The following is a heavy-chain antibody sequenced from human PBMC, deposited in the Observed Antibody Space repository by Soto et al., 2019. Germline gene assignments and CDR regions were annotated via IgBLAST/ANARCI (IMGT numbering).Heavy chain of an antibody. CDR2: IYYSGST. CDR1: GGSISGYY. Sequence: QVQLQESGPGLVKPSETLSLTCTVSGGSISGYYWSWIRQPPGKGLEWIGHIYYSGSTNYNPSLKSRVTISLDTSKNQFSLKLNSVAAADAAVYYCARVHRSKAAHAFDIWGQGTMVTVSS. V-gene: IGHV4-59*01. J-gene: IGHJ3*02. D-gene: IGHD6-25*01. CDR3: ARVHRSKAAHAFDI.